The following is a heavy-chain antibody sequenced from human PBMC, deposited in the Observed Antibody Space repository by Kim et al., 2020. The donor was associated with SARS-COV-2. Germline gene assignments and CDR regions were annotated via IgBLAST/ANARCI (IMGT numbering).Heavy chain of an antibody. CDR1: GGSFSAYY. D-gene: IGHD4-17*01. CDR2: ITHSAKT. J-gene: IGHJ4*02. CDR3: ARRSPTTVTRLSYFDS. V-gene: IGHV4-34*01. Sequence: SETLSLTCAVYGGSFSAYYWGWIRQPPGKGLEWIGEITHSAKTSYNPSLKSRVTMSVDTSKNQFSLNLNSFTAADTAVYYCARRSPTTVTRLSYFDSWGQGTLATVSS.